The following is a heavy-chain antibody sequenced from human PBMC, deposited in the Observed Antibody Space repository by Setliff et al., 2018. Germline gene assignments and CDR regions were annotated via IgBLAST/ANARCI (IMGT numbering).Heavy chain of an antibody. CDR3: VRDGVFYAMDF. Sequence: SLRLSCAASGFSFSDNYMSWIRQAPGKGLEWVAYISSSGISIDYADSVKGRFIISRDNAKNSLSLQMNSLRVEDTAVYYCVRDGVFYAMDFWGQGTTVTVSS. D-gene: IGHD3-10*01. CDR2: ISSSGISI. CDR1: GFSFSDNY. J-gene: IGHJ6*02. V-gene: IGHV3-11*04.